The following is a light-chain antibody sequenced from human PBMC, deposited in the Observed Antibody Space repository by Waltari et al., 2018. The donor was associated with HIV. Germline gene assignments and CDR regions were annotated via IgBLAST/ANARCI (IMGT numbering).Light chain of an antibody. J-gene: IGKJ2*01. CDR2: QAS. CDR1: QSISSDL. V-gene: IGKV3-20*01. Sequence: EVVFTQSPGILSLSQGESATLSCRNSQSISSDLLAWYQWTPGQAPRLLMYQASNRAGDVPDRFSGSGSGTDFTHTISRLEPEDFAVYFCQRYGRPPMSPFGQGTKLGIK. CDR3: QRYGRPPMSP.